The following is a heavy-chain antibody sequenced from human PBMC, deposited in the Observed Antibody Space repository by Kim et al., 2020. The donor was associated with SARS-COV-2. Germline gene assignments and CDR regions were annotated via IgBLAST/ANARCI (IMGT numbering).Heavy chain of an antibody. D-gene: IGHD3-3*01. J-gene: IGHJ3*02. CDR2: ISAYNGNT. CDR1: GYTFTSYG. Sequence: ASVKVSCKASGYTFTSYGISWVRQAPGQGLEWMGWISAYNGNTNYAQKLQGRVTMTTDTSTSTAYMELRSLRSDDTAVYYCASGRFLEWLGAFDIWGQGTMVTVSS. V-gene: IGHV1-18*01. CDR3: ASGRFLEWLGAFDI.